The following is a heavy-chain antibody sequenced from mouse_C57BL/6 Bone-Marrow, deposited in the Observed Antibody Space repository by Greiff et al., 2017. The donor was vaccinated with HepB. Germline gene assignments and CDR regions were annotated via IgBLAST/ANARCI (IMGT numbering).Heavy chain of an antibody. J-gene: IGHJ2*01. V-gene: IGHV1-82*01. Sequence: LVESGPELVKPGASVKISCKASGYAFSSSWMNWVKQRPGKGLEWIGRIYPGDGDTNYNGKFKGKATLTADKSSRTAYMQLSSLTSEDSAVYFCARSGYYGSSWYYFDYWGQGTTLTVSS. CDR2: IYPGDGDT. CDR1: GYAFSSSW. D-gene: IGHD1-1*01. CDR3: ARSGYYGSSWYYFDY.